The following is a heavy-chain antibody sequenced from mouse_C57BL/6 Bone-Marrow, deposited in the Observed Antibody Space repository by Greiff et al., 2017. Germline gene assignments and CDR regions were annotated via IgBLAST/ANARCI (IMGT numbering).Heavy chain of an antibody. CDR3: ARGLGPDY. Sequence: EVQLQQSGPELVKPGASVKISCKASGYTFTDYYMNWVKQSHGKSLEWIGDINPNNGGTSYNQKFKGKATLTVDKSSSTDYMERRSLTSDYSAVYYCARGLGPDYWGQGTTLTVSS. D-gene: IGHD3-1*01. CDR1: GYTFTDYY. V-gene: IGHV1-26*01. CDR2: INPNNGGT. J-gene: IGHJ2*01.